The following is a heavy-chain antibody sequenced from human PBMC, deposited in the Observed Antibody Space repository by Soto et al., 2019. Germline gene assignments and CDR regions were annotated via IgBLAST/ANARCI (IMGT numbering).Heavy chain of an antibody. Sequence: QVELVQSGAEVKKPGSSVKVSCKASGGTFSSYSINWVRQAPGQGLEWMGGIIPILEIANYAQKFPGRVTITADESTSTVYMDLSRLRSGDTAVYYCARGSAANWFDPWGQGTLVTVSS. CDR1: GGTFSSYS. J-gene: IGHJ5*02. D-gene: IGHD2-15*01. CDR2: IIPILEIA. V-gene: IGHV1-69*01. CDR3: ARGSAANWFDP.